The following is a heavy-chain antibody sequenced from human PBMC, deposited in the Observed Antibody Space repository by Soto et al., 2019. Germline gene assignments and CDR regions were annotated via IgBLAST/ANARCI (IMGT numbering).Heavy chain of an antibody. D-gene: IGHD3-10*01. CDR1: GFSFYSYG. CDR2: IWYDGSNK. Sequence: QVQLVESGGGVVQPGRSLRLSCAASGFSFYSYGMHWVRQAPGKGLEWVAVIWYDGSNKYYADSVKGRFTISRDNSENTLYLQMNRLRPEDTAVYYCARWFGELSGFDYWGQGTLVTVSS. CDR3: ARWFGELSGFDY. J-gene: IGHJ4*02. V-gene: IGHV3-33*01.